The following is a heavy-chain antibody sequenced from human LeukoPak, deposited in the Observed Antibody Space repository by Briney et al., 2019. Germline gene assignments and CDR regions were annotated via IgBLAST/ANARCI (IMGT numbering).Heavy chain of an antibody. CDR2: INSDGSRI. J-gene: IGHJ4*02. CDR3: ARELPREVTLDY. CDR1: GFTLSSYE. D-gene: IGHD2-21*02. V-gene: IGHV3-74*01. Sequence: GGSLRLSCAASGFTLSSYEMHWGRQAPGKGLVWVSRINSDGSRIGYADSVKGRFTISRDTAKNTLYLQMNSLRAEDTAIYYCARELPREVTLDYWGQGTLVTVSS.